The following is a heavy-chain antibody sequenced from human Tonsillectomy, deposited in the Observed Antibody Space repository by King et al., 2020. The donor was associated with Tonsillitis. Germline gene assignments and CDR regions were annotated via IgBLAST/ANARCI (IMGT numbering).Heavy chain of an antibody. CDR3: ARLDYFGSGSYWYFDL. CDR1: GSISGSY. V-gene: IGHV4-59*08. D-gene: IGHD3-10*01. J-gene: IGHJ2*01. Sequence: VQLQESGPGLVKPSETLSLTCTVSGSISGSYWSWIRQPPGKGLEWIAYIHYSGTTNYNPSLRSRVTISVHTSKNQFSLKLSSVTAADTAVYYCARLDYFGSGSYWYFDLWGRGTLVTVSS. CDR2: IHYSGTT.